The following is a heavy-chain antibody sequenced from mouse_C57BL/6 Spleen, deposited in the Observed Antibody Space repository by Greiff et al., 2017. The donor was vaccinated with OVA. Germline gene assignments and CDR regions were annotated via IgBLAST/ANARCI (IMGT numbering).Heavy chain of an antibody. CDR2: ILPGSGST. CDR3: ARPFYYGSRYYAMDY. V-gene: IGHV1-9*01. J-gene: IGHJ4*01. CDR1: GYTFTGYW. Sequence: QVQLKQPGAELMKPGASVKLSCKATGYTFTGYWTEWVKQRPGHGLEWIGEILPGSGSTNYNEKFKGKATFTADTSSNTAYMQLSSLTTEDSAIYYCARPFYYGSRYYAMDYWGQGTSVTVSS. D-gene: IGHD1-1*01.